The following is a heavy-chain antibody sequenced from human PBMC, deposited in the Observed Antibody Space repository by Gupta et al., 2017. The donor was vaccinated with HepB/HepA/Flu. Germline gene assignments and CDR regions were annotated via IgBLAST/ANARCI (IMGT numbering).Heavy chain of an antibody. CDR2: INPSGGIT. CDR1: GNTFNTYY. V-gene: IGHV1-46*02. CDR3: ARESHGFDI. J-gene: IGHJ3*02. Sequence: QVQLLQSGAEGKKPGASVRVSCMASGNTFNTYYMPWVRQAPGQGLEWMGVINPSGGITTYAQKFRGRITITRDTSTSTMYMELSSLISEDTAIYYCARESHGFDIWGQGTMVTVSS.